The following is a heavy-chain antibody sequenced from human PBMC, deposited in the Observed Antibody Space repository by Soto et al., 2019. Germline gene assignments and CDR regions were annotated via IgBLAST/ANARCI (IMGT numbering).Heavy chain of an antibody. Sequence: GASVKVSCKASGYTFTSYAMHWVRQAPGQRLEWMGWINAGNGNTKYSQKFQGRVTITRDTSASTAYMELSSLRSEDTAVYYCAIQKGTYRNLFAYWAQGTLVIGSA. J-gene: IGHJ4*02. D-gene: IGHD1-1*01. CDR1: GYTFTSYA. CDR2: INAGNGNT. CDR3: AIQKGTYRNLFAY. V-gene: IGHV1-3*01.